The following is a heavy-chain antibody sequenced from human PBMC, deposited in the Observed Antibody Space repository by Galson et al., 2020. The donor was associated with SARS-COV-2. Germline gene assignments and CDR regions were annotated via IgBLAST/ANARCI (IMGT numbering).Heavy chain of an antibody. Sequence: ASVNVSCKPSGYNYNAYYVHWVRQAPGQGLEWMGWINPNSGGTIYPQNFQGRVTMTWDRSINTAYMELTRLRSDDTALYYCATAWGLYMDVWGKGTTVTVSS. V-gene: IGHV1-2*02. D-gene: IGHD1-26*01. CDR1: GYNYNAYY. CDR2: INPNSGGT. J-gene: IGHJ6*03. CDR3: ATAWGLYMDV.